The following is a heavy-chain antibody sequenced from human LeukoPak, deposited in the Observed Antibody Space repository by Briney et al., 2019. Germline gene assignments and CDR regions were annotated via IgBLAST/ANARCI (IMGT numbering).Heavy chain of an antibody. Sequence: ASVKVSCKASGYTFTGYGLSWVRQAPGQGVEGMGWISAYNGNTNYAQKLQGRVNMTTDTSTSTAYMEQRSQSCDDTAVYYCAREFYDYLNYFDYWRQGTLVTVSS. D-gene: IGHD2/OR15-2a*01. CDR1: GYTFTGYG. J-gene: IGHJ4*02. CDR2: ISAYNGNT. CDR3: AREFYDYLNYFDY. V-gene: IGHV1-18*01.